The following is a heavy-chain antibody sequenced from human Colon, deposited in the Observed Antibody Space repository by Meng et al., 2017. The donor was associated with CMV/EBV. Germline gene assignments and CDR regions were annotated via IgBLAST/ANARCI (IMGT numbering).Heavy chain of an antibody. J-gene: IGHJ4*02. D-gene: IGHD1-1*01. CDR1: EGSFSDYF. V-gene: IGHV4-34*01. CDR3: ARGRYLAWNHSFDF. Sequence: ETLSLTCAVYEGSFSDYFWTWIRQSPGKGLEWIGEINHSGSANYNPSLKSRLTLSVDVSQKQFSLRLNSVLAADTAVYFCARGRYLAWNHSFDFWSQGSLVTVSS. CDR2: INHSGSA.